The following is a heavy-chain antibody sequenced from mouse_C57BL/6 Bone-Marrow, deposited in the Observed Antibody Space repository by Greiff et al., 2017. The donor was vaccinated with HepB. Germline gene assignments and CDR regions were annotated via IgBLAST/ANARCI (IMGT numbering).Heavy chain of an antibody. V-gene: IGHV5-9*01. D-gene: IGHD2-3*01. CDR3: ARDGYYPYYFDY. CDR2: ISGGGGNT. J-gene: IGHJ2*01. Sequence: EVQGVESGGGLVKPGGSLKLSCAASGFTFSSYTMSWVRQTPEKRLEWVAIISGGGGNTYYPDSVKGRFTISRDNAKNTLYLQMSSLRSEDTALYYCARDGYYPYYFDYWGQGTTLTVSS. CDR1: GFTFSSYT.